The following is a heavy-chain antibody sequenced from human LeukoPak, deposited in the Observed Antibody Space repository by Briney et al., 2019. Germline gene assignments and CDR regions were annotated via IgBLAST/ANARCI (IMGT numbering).Heavy chain of an antibody. J-gene: IGHJ3*02. Sequence: SETLSLTCTVSGFSISSDYYWGWIRQPPGKGLEWIGSIYHSGSTYYKSSLKSRVTISVDTSKNQFSLKLNSMTAADTAVYYCARVLGTFDIWGQGTMVTVSS. D-gene: IGHD3-10*01. CDR2: IYHSGST. V-gene: IGHV4-38-2*02. CDR1: GFSISSDYY. CDR3: ARVLGTFDI.